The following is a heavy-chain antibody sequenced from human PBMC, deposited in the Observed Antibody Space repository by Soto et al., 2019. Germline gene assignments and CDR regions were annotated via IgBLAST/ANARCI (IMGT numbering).Heavy chain of an antibody. CDR2: ISAYNGNT. D-gene: IGHD2-15*01. CDR3: ARAYCSGGSCPRGMDV. Sequence: QVTLVQSGAEVKKPGASVKVSCKASGYTFTSYGISWVRQAPGQGLEWMGWISAYNGNTNYAQKLQGRVTMTTDTSTSTAYMELRSLRSDDTAVYYCARAYCSGGSCPRGMDVWGQGTTDTVSS. CDR1: GYTFTSYG. J-gene: IGHJ6*02. V-gene: IGHV1-18*04.